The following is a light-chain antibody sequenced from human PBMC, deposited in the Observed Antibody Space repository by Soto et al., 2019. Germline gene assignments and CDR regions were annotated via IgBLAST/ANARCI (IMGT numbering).Light chain of an antibody. CDR1: QSVLYSSNTKNY. V-gene: IGKV4-1*01. CDR2: WAS. CDR3: QQYYSTPRT. Sequence: DIVMTQSPDSLAVSLDEKATTNCKSRQSVLYSSNTKNYLAWYQQKPGQPPKLLIYWASTRESGVPDRFSGSGSGTDFTLTISSLQAEDVAAYYCQQYYSTPRTFGQGTKVDIK. J-gene: IGKJ1*01.